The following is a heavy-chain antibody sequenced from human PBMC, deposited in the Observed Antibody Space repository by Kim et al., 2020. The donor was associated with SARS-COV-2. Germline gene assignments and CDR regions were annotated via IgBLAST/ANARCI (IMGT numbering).Heavy chain of an antibody. D-gene: IGHD3-22*01. CDR2: ISYDGSNK. J-gene: IGHJ3*02. CDR1: GFTFSSYA. Sequence: GGSRRLSCAASGFTFSSYAMHWVRQAPGKGLEWVAVISYDGSNKYYADSVKGRFTISRDNSKNTLYLQMNSLRAEDTAVYYCARDPDDSSGSDAFDIWGQGTMVTVSS. CDR3: ARDPDDSSGSDAFDI. V-gene: IGHV3-30-3*01.